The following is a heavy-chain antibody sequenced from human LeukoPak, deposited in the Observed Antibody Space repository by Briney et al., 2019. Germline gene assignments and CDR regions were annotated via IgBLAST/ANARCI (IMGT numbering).Heavy chain of an antibody. D-gene: IGHD6-25*01. Sequence: ASVKVSCKASGYTFTGYHIHWVRQAPGQGLEWMGIINPSGGSTSYAQKFQGRVTMTRDMSTSTVYMELSSLRSEDTAVYYCARGLMGSEHLATLDYWGQETLVTVSS. CDR3: ARGLMGSEHLATLDY. J-gene: IGHJ4*02. CDR1: GYTFTGYH. CDR2: INPSGGST. V-gene: IGHV1-46*01.